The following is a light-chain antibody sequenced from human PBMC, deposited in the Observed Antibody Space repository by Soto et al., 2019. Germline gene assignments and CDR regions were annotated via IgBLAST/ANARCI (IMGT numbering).Light chain of an antibody. CDR2: LGS. J-gene: IGKJ1*01. V-gene: IGKV2-28*01. CDR3: MQALQASWT. CDR1: QSLLHSNGYND. Sequence: DIVMTQSPLSLPVTPGEPASISCRSSQSLLHSNGYNDLEWYLQKPGQSPQLGSDLGSNRASGVPDRFSGSGSGTAFTLKISRVEAEDVGVYYCMQALQASWTFGQGTKAEIK.